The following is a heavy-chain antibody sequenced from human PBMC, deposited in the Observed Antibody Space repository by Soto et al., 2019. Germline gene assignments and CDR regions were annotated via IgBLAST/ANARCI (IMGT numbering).Heavy chain of an antibody. CDR3: ARLAKMTTVIRTYYYYYMDV. J-gene: IGHJ6*03. CDR2: ISANGTTT. CDR1: GFMFSDYY. V-gene: IGHV3-11*01. D-gene: IGHD4-17*01. Sequence: PGGSLRLSCAASGFMFSDYYLTWIRQTPGKGLEWVAFISANGTTTWYADSLRGRFTISRDNAKKSLYLQVTSLRAEDTAMYYCARLAKMTTVIRTYYYYYMDVWGKGTTVTVSS.